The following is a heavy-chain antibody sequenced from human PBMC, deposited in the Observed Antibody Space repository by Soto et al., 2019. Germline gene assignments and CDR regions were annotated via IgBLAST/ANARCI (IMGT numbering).Heavy chain of an antibody. V-gene: IGHV3-53*01. CDR3: ARDPDYGGNFWYFDL. J-gene: IGHJ2*01. CDR2: IYSGGST. Sequence: PGGSLRLSCAASGFTVSSNYMTWVRQAPGKGLEWVSAIYSGGSTYYADSVKGRFTISRDNSKNTLYLQMNSLRAEDTAVYYCARDPDYGGNFWYFDLWGRGTLVTVSS. CDR1: GFTVSSNY. D-gene: IGHD4-17*01.